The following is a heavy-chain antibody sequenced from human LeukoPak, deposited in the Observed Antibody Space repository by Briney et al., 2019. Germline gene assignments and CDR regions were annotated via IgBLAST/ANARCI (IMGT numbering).Heavy chain of an antibody. V-gene: IGHV3-7*01. Sequence: GGSLRLSCAASGFTFSSYWMSWVRQAPGKGLEWVANIKQDGSEKYYVDSVKGRFTISRDNAKNSLYLQMNSLRAEDTAVYYCARDPYYYDSSGYSRYYYYYGMDVWGQGTTVTVSS. CDR3: ARDPYYYDSSGYSRYYYYYGMDV. J-gene: IGHJ6*02. D-gene: IGHD3-22*01. CDR2: IKQDGSEK. CDR1: GFTFSSYW.